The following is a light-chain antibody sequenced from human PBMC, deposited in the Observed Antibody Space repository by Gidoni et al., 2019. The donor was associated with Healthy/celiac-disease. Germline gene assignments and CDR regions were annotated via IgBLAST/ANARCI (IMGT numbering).Light chain of an antibody. V-gene: IGLV2-14*01. CDR3: SSYTSSSTLDVV. Sequence: QSALTQPAPVSGSPGPSITISCTGTSSDVGGYNYVSWYQQHPGKAPKLMIYEVSNRPSGVSNRFSGSKSGNTASLTISGLQAEDEADYYCSSYTSSSTLDVVFGGGTKLTVL. CDR1: SSDVGGYNY. J-gene: IGLJ2*01. CDR2: EVS.